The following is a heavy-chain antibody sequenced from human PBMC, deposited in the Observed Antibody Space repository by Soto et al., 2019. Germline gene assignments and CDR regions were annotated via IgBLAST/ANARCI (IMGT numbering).Heavy chain of an antibody. CDR2: IYYSGST. CDR3: AGGLITGTTTNFPLDY. D-gene: IGHD1-7*01. CDR1: GGSISSSSYY. Sequence: QLQLQESGPGLAKPSETLSLTCTVSGGSISSSSYYWGWIRQPPGKGLEWIGSIYYSGSTYYNPSLKSRVTISVDTSKNQFSLKLSSVTAADTAVYYCAGGLITGTTTNFPLDYWGQGTLVTVSS. V-gene: IGHV4-39*01. J-gene: IGHJ4*02.